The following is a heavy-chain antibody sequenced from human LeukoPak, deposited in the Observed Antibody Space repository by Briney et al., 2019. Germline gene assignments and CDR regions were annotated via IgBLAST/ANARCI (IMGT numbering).Heavy chain of an antibody. V-gene: IGHV1-18*01. CDR1: GYTFTTFG. D-gene: IGHD4-17*01. CDR2: ISGYNANT. J-gene: IGHJ4*02. Sequence: ASVKVSCKASGYTFTTFGITWVRQAPGQGLEWMGWISGYNANTNYAQKLQGRVTMTTDTSTSTAYMELRSLISDDAAVYYCARGDDYGDYWGLYWGQGTLVTVSS. CDR3: ARGDDYGDYWGLY.